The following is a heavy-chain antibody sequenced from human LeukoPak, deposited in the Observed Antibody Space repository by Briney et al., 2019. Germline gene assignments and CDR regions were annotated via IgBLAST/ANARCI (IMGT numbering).Heavy chain of an antibody. J-gene: IGHJ3*02. Sequence: SETLSLTCTVSGGSISSYYWSWIRQPPGKGLEWIGYIYYSGSTNYNPSLKSRVTISVDTSKNQFSLKLSSVTAADTAVYYCARHYYDSSGYDVFDIWGQGTMVTVSS. CDR3: ARHYYDSSGYDVFDI. D-gene: IGHD3-22*01. CDR1: GGSISSYY. V-gene: IGHV4-59*08. CDR2: IYYSGST.